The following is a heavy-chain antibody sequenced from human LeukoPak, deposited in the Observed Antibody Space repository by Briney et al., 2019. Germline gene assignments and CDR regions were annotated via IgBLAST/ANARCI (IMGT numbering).Heavy chain of an antibody. CDR2: IITILGIA. D-gene: IGHD3-22*01. V-gene: IGHV1-69*04. CDR3: ATEYRNYYDSSGTSDY. Sequence: SVKVSCKASGGTFSSYAISWVRQAPGQGLEWMGRIITILGIANYAQKFKGRVTITADKSTSTAYMELSSLRSEDTAVYYCATEYRNYYDSSGTSDYWGQGTLVTVSS. CDR1: GGTFSSYA. J-gene: IGHJ4*02.